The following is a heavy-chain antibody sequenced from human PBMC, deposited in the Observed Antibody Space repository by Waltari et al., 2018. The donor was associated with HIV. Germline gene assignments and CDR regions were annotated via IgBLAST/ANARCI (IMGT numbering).Heavy chain of an antibody. CDR1: GFTVSSNY. V-gene: IGHV3-66*01. CDR3: ARDLREDYYHFAMNV. CDR2: IWSDGST. Sequence: EVQLVESGGHLVQPGGSLSLSCAASGFTVSSNYMTWVRQAPGKGRYWVSVIWSDGSTYYADSVKGRFTISRDNSRNTMYLQMNSLRVDDTAVYYCARDLREDYYHFAMNVWGQGTSVTVSS. J-gene: IGHJ6*02. D-gene: IGHD1-26*01.